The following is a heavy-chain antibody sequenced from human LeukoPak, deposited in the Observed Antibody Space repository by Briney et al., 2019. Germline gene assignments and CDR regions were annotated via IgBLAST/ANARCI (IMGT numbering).Heavy chain of an antibody. J-gene: IGHJ4*02. CDR2: SKNKGRGYST. CDR3: TRIFYYEPGDYYSDH. D-gene: IGHD2-21*01. Sequence: PGGSLRLSCAASGFTFSDHHMDWVRQAPGKGLEWIGRSKNKGRGYSTVFAASVGGRFTISRDESKNSLLLQMNSLKIEDTAVYYCTRIFYYEPGDYYSDHWGQGTLVTVSS. V-gene: IGHV3-72*01. CDR1: GFTFSDHH.